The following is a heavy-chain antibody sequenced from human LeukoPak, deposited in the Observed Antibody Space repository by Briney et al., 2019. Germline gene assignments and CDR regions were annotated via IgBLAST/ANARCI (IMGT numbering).Heavy chain of an antibody. CDR1: GGSFSGYY. J-gene: IGHJ3*02. V-gene: IGHV4-34*01. Sequence: SETLSLTCAVYGGSFSGYYWSWIRQPPGKGLEWIGEINHRGSTNYNPSLKSRVTISVDTSKNQFSLKLSSVTAADTAVYYCAREIAAARSAFDIWGQGTMVTASS. CDR2: INHRGST. CDR3: AREIAAARSAFDI. D-gene: IGHD6-13*01.